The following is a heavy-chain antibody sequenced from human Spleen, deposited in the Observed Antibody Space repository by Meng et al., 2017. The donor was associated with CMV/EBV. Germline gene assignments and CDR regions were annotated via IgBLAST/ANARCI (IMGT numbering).Heavy chain of an antibody. D-gene: IGHD4-11*01. CDR3: ARSFPHYSQNWFDP. V-gene: IGHV1-2*02. CDR1: GYVFTGYG. CDR2: INPDSGGT. J-gene: IGHJ5*02. Sequence: ASVKVSCKASGYVFTGYGITWVRQAPGQGLEWMGWINPDSGGTNYAQKFQGRVTMTRDTSISTAYMELSRLRSDDTAVYYCARSFPHYSQNWFDPWGQGTLVTVSS.